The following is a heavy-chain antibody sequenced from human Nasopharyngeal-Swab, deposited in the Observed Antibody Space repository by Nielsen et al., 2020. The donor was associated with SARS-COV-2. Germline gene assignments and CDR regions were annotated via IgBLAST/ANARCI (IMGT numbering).Heavy chain of an antibody. CDR1: GYNFISYC. D-gene: IGHD3-9*01. CDR3: TRHFDIVTGYEFFFDY. V-gene: IGHV1-18*04. Sequence: ASVKVSCKASGYNFISYCVPLVRHAPGQGLECMGWISTYTGNTDYAQKFQGRFTLTTDKSTRTVYMELRSLRSDDTAVYFCTRHFDIVTGYEFFFDYWGQGTLVTVSA. CDR2: ISTYTGNT. J-gene: IGHJ4*02.